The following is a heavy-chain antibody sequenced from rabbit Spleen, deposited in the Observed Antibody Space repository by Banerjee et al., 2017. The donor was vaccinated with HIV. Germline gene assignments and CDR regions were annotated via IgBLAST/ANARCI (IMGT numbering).Heavy chain of an antibody. D-gene: IGHD3-1*01. J-gene: IGHJ4*01. CDR1: GFDFSTYS. CDR2: IVPIFGVT. Sequence: QLVESGGGLVQPGGSLKLSCKASGFDFSTYSMSWVRQAPGKGLEWIGYIVPIFGVTYYANWVNGRFTISSHNAQNTLYLQLNSLTAADTATYFCVKGGPNSGDGFDLWGPGTLVTVS. CDR3: VKGGPNSGDGFDL. V-gene: IGHV1S7*01.